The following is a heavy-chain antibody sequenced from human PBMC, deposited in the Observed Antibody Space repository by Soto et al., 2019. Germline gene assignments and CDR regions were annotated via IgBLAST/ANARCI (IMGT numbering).Heavy chain of an antibody. D-gene: IGHD6-13*01. V-gene: IGHV1-18*01. CDR1: GYTYNRYG. Sequence: ASVKVSCKASGYTYNRYGITWVRQAPGRGLELLGWISCYNHDTIYAQKVQGRLSMATDTSTSTAYMELRSLTSDDTAVYYCARGIHSSPLFYWGQGTLVTVSS. CDR2: ISCYNHDT. CDR3: ARGIHSSPLFY. J-gene: IGHJ4*02.